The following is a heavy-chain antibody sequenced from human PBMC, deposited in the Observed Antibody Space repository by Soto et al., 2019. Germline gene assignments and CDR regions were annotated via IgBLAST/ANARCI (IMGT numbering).Heavy chain of an antibody. J-gene: IGHJ6*02. D-gene: IGHD4-4*01. CDR2: VSFDSKNK. V-gene: IGHV3-30*18. CDR1: GFTFASYG. CDR3: AKESVEATYSFYGLDV. Sequence: PGGSLRLSCAASGFTFASYGMHWVRQAPGKGLEWVATVSFDSKNKYYIDSVEGRFTISRDNSENTLSLQMNSLRHEDTAVYYCAKESVEATYSFYGLDVWDPGTTVTVSS.